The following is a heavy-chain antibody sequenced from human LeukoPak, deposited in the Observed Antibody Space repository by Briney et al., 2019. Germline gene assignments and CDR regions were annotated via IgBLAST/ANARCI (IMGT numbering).Heavy chain of an antibody. CDR3: ATYKRGYSGYDRLDWFDP. J-gene: IGHJ5*02. CDR2: IYYSGST. Sequence: SSETLSLTCSVSGGSISSYYWSWIRQPPGEGLEWIGYIYYSGSTNYNPSLKSRVTISVDTSKNQFSLKLSSVTAADTAVYYCATYKRGYSGYDRLDWFDPWGQGTLVTVSS. CDR1: GGSISSYY. V-gene: IGHV4-59*08. D-gene: IGHD5-12*01.